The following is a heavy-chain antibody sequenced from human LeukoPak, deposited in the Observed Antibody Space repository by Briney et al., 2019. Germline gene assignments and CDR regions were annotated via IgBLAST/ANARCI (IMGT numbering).Heavy chain of an antibody. CDR2: IYTGGDT. V-gene: IGHV3-53*01. CDR1: GFSVSNKY. CDR3: AGGQMFTSGGFDD. D-gene: IGHD6-19*01. J-gene: IGHJ4*02. Sequence: GESLRLSCAASGFSVSNKYMSWVRQAPGKGLEWVSVIYTGGDTYYADSVRGRFTISRDNSKNTVNLQMNSLRAEDTALYYCAGGQMFTSGGFDDWGQGTLVTVSS.